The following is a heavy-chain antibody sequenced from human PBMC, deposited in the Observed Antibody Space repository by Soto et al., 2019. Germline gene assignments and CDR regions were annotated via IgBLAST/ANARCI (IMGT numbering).Heavy chain of an antibody. CDR1: GGSFSCYY. D-gene: IGHD6-13*01. J-gene: IGHJ6*02. CDR3: ARAGTGYYYYYGMDV. CDR2: INHSGST. Sequence: SETLSLTCAVYGGSFSCYYWSWIRQPPGKGLEWIGEINHSGSTNYNPSLKSRVTISVDTSKDQFSLKLSSVTAADTAVYYCARAGTGYYYYYGMDVWGQGTTVTVSS. V-gene: IGHV4-34*01.